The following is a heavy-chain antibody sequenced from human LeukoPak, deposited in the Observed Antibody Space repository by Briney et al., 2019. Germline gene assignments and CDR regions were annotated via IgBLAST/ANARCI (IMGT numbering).Heavy chain of an antibody. CDR1: GFTFRSYW. J-gene: IGHJ4*02. CDR2: INEDGSKK. V-gene: IGHV3-7*01. CDR3: AREEWFGELMRPYYFDY. Sequence: GGSLRLSCAASGFTFRSYWMSWVRQAPGKGLEWVANINEDGSKKYYVDSVKGRLTISRDNAENSLYLQMNSLRAEDTAVYYCAREEWFGELMRPYYFDYWGQGTLVTVSS. D-gene: IGHD3-10*01.